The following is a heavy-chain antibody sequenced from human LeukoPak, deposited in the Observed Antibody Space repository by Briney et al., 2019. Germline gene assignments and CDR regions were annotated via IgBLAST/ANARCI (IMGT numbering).Heavy chain of an antibody. Sequence: GGSLRLSCAVSGMTFKNYCMSWFRQTPGKGLEWVATINQDESEKYYLDSVKGRFTISRDTARNSLYLQMYSLTAEDTALYYCARYCTFRTCSGTKFDSWGPGTLVTVSS. J-gene: IGHJ4*02. CDR1: GMTFKNYC. V-gene: IGHV3-7*03. D-gene: IGHD1-1*01. CDR3: ARYCTFRTCSGTKFDS. CDR2: INQDESEK.